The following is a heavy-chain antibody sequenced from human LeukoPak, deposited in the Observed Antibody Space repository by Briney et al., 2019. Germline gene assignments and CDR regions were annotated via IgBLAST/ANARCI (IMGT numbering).Heavy chain of an antibody. CDR3: ARESQRTNWFDP. Sequence: SETLSLTCTVSGGSISSSSYYWGWIRQPPGKGLEWIGSIYYSGITFYNPSLKSRVTISVDTSKNQVSLKLSSVTAADTAVYYCARESQRTNWFDPWGQGTLVTVSS. J-gene: IGHJ5*02. V-gene: IGHV4-39*01. CDR2: IYYSGIT. CDR1: GGSISSSSYY.